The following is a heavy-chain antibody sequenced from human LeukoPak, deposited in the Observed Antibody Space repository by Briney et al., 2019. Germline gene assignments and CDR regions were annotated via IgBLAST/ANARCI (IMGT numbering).Heavy chain of an antibody. J-gene: IGHJ4*02. V-gene: IGHV1-2*02. D-gene: IGHD1-26*01. Sequence: ASVKVSCKASGYTVSAYYIHWVRQAPGQGLECMGWINPNTGGPYYPQKFQGKVTMTWDSSVNTAYMELTSVTSDDTAIYYCARHRNSQTAGAGDYWGQGTLVTVSS. CDR2: INPNTGGP. CDR1: GYTVSAYY. CDR3: ARHRNSQTAGAGDY.